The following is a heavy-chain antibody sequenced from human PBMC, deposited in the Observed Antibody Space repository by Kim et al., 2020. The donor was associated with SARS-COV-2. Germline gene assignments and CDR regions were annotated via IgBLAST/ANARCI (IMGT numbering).Heavy chain of an antibody. V-gene: IGHV4-61*01. D-gene: IGHD4-17*01. Sequence: SETLSLTCTVSGGSVSGRTYFWNWIRQPPGKGLEWIGDLNDSGSSNHNPSLKSRVTTAVDTSKNQLSLKLSSVTAADTAVYYCARGTTDYYPHGMDVWGPGTTVTVS. CDR3: ARGTTDYYPHGMDV. J-gene: IGHJ6*02. CDR1: GGSVSGRTYF. CDR2: LNDSGSS.